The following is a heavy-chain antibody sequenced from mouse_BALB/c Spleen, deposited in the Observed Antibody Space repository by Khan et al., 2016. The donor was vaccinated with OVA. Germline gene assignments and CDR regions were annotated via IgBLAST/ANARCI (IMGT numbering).Heavy chain of an antibody. Sequence: QVQLQQSGAELVKPGASVTLSCKASGYAFTNYQMYWVKQRPGQGLEWIGEINPSNGGTNFNEKFKSKATLTVDKSSSTAYMQLSSLTSEDSAVYYCTRGGYGGFAYWGQGTLVTVSA. CDR2: INPSNGGT. CDR3: TRGGYGGFAY. CDR1: GYAFTNYQ. D-gene: IGHD3-1*01. J-gene: IGHJ3*01. V-gene: IGHV1S81*02.